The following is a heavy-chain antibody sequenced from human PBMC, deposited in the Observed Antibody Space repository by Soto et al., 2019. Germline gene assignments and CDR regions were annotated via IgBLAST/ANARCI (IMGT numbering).Heavy chain of an antibody. J-gene: IGHJ4*02. CDR1: GFTFSGYY. D-gene: IGHD3-10*01. Sequence: GGSLRLSCAASGFTFSGYYMSWIRQAPGKGLEWVSDISGSGSSIYYADSVKGRFTISRDNAKNSLYLQMNSLRAEDTAVYYSARDRTGMVRGVNPIDYWGQGTLVTVSS. V-gene: IGHV3-11*01. CDR2: ISGSGSSI. CDR3: ARDRTGMVRGVNPIDY.